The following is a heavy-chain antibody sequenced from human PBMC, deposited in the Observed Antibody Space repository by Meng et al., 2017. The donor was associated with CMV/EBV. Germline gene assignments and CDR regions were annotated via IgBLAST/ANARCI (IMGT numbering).Heavy chain of an antibody. Sequence: VSGCYIRSFYWRWIRQRAGKGLEWIGRIYSSGSTNYKSPRKSRVTMPVATSRNQFSLKLSSVTAADTAVYYCARTDCSSTSCYLNYWGQGTLVTVSS. CDR2: IYSSGST. CDR3: ARTDCSSTSCYLNY. V-gene: IGHV4-4*07. J-gene: IGHJ4*02. CDR1: GCYIRSFY. D-gene: IGHD2-2*01.